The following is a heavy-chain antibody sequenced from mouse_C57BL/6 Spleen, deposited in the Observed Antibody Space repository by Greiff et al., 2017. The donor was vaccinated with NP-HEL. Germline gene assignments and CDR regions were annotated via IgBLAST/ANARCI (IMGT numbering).Heavy chain of an antibody. Sequence: EVKLMESGGGLVKPGGSLKLSCAASGFTFSSYAMSWVRQTPEKRLEWVATISDGGSYTYYPDNVKGRFTISRDNAKNNLYLQMSHLKSEDTAMYYCARDLGYSNYEDYRGQGTTRTVSS. CDR3: ARDLGYSNYEDY. CDR2: ISDGGSYT. V-gene: IGHV5-4*01. D-gene: IGHD2-5*01. J-gene: IGHJ2*01. CDR1: GFTFSSYA.